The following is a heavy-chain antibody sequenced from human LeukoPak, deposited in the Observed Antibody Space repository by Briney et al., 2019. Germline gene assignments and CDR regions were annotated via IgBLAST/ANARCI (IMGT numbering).Heavy chain of an antibody. CDR3: ARDPVDGYSHYDF. J-gene: IGHJ4*02. Sequence: ASVKVSCKASGYTLTAHHLIWVRKAPGQGLEWMGWIRPNSDGIRYAQEFQGRVTMTRDTSISTAYMELTSLTSDDTAIYYCARDPVDGYSHYDFWGQGALVTVSS. CDR1: GYTLTAHH. CDR2: IRPNSDGI. D-gene: IGHD5-24*01. V-gene: IGHV1-2*02.